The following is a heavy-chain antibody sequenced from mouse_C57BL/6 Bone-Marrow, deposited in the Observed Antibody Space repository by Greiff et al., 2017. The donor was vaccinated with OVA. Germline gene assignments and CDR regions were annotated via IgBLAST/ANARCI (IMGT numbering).Heavy chain of an antibody. CDR2: INPYNGGT. CDR3: ARGAGWLPYYFDY. CDR1: GYTFTDYY. V-gene: IGHV1-19*01. Sequence: VQLQQSGPVLVKPGASVKMSCKASGYTFTDYYMNWVKQSHGKSLEWIGVINPYNGGTSYNQKFKGKATLTVDKSSSTAYMELNSLTSEDSAVYYCARGAGWLPYYFDYWGQGTTLTVSS. J-gene: IGHJ2*01. D-gene: IGHD2-3*01.